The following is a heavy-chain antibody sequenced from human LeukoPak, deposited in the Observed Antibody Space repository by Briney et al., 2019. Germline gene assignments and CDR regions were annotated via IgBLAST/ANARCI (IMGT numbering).Heavy chain of an antibody. CDR3: ARGTYYCDSSGYYRYRIFDY. J-gene: IGHJ4*02. V-gene: IGHV1-8*03. CDR1: GYTFTSYD. Sequence: ASVKVSCKASGYTFTSYDINWVRQATGQGLEWMGWMNPNSGNTGYAQKFQGRVTITRNTSISTAYMELSSLRSEDTAVYYCARGTYYCDSSGYYRYRIFDYWGQGTLVTVSS. CDR2: MNPNSGNT. D-gene: IGHD3-22*01.